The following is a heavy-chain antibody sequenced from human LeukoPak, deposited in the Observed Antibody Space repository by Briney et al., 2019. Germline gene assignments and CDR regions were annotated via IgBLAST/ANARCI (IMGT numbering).Heavy chain of an antibody. J-gene: IGHJ4*02. D-gene: IGHD2-21*01. V-gene: IGHV4-61*01. Sequence: SETLSLTCTVSGGSVSSGSFYWSWVRQPPGKGLEWIGYCYYSGSTNYNPSLKSRVTISVDTSKNQFSLKLSSVTAADTAVYYCARHGGHYQSDDWGQGTLVTVSS. CDR2: CYYSGST. CDR3: ARHGGHYQSDD. CDR1: GGSVSSGSFY.